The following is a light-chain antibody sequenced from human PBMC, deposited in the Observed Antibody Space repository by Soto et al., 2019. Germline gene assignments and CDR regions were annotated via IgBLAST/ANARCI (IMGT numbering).Light chain of an antibody. J-gene: IGKJ2*01. Sequence: DIQMTQSPSTLSASVGDRVTITCRASQCISRWLAWYQQKPGKAPRLLIYDVSSLESGVPSRFSGSGSGTEFTLTISSLQPDDFATYYCQQYNSYSGTFGQGTKLEIK. V-gene: IGKV1-5*01. CDR2: DVS. CDR3: QQYNSYSGT. CDR1: QCISRW.